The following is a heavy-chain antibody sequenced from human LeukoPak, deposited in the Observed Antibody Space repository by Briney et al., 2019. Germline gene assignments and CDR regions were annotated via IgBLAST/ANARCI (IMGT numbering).Heavy chain of an antibody. CDR3: ARVVFRSHSPVRRQLKVNGWFDP. V-gene: IGHV1-18*01. CDR1: GYTFTSYG. CDR2: ISAYNGNT. Sequence: GASVKVSCKASGYTFTSYGISWVRQAPGQGLEWMGWISAYNGNTNYAQKLQGRVTMTTDTSTSTAYMELRSLRSDDTAVYYCARVVFRSHSPVRRQLKVNGWFDPWGQGTLVTVSS. D-gene: IGHD1-1*01. J-gene: IGHJ5*02.